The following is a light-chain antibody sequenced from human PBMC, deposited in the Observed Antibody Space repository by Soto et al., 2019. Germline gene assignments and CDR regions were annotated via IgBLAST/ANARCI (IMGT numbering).Light chain of an antibody. CDR1: QSISSW. J-gene: IGKJ5*01. CDR3: QQSYSTPYT. V-gene: IGKV1-5*01. Sequence: DIQMTQSPSTLSASVGDRVTITCRASQSISSWLAWYQQKPGKAPKLLIYDASSLESGVPSRFRGSGSGTEFTLTISSLQPDDFATYYCQQSYSTPYTFGQGTRLEIK. CDR2: DAS.